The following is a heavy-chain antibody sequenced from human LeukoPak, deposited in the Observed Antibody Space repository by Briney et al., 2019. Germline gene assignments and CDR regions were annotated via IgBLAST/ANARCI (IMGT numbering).Heavy chain of an antibody. Sequence: ASVIVSCKASGYTFTSYDINWVLQATGQGLEWMGWMNPNSGNTGYAQKFQGRVTITADKSTSTAYMELSSLRSEDTAVYYCAREGSDGSGYYFDYWGQGTLVTVSS. D-gene: IGHD3-10*01. J-gene: IGHJ4*02. V-gene: IGHV1-8*01. CDR2: MNPNSGNT. CDR3: AREGSDGSGYYFDY. CDR1: GYTFTSYD.